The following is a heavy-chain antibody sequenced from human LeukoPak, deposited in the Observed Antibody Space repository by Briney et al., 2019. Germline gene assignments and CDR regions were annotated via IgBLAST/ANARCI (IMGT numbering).Heavy chain of an antibody. V-gene: IGHV4-34*01. CDR3: ARPWTGYSGYAF. D-gene: IGHD5-12*01. Sequence: SETLSLTCAVYGGSFSGYYWSWIRQPPGKGLEWIGEINHSGSTNYNPSLKSRVTISVDTSKNQFSLKLSSVTAADTAVYYCARPWTGYSGYAFRGQGTLVTVSS. J-gene: IGHJ4*02. CDR2: INHSGST. CDR1: GGSFSGYY.